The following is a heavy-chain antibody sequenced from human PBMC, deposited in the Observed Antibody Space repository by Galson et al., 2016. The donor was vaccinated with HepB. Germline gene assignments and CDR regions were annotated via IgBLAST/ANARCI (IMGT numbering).Heavy chain of an antibody. CDR3: AKGLTTVTTEVDY. CDR2: ISDNGGST. V-gene: IGHV3-23*01. J-gene: IGHJ4*02. Sequence: SLRLSCAASGFTFSIFAMNWVRQAPGKGLEWVSGISDNGGSTYYVDSVKGRFTISRDNFKNMLYLQMNSLRAEDTAVYYSAKGLTTVTTEVDYWGQGTLVTVSS. D-gene: IGHD4-17*01. CDR1: GFTFSIFA.